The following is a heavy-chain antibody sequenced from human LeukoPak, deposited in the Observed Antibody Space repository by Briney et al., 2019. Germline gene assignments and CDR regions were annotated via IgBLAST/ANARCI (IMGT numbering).Heavy chain of an antibody. V-gene: IGHV1-69*05. CDR3: ARDREGINWFDP. CDR2: IIPIFGTA. J-gene: IGHJ5*02. D-gene: IGHD1-26*01. Sequence: SVKVSCKASGGTFSSYAISWVRQAPGQGLEWVGGIIPIFGTANYAQKFQGRVTITTDESTSTAYMELSSLRSEDTAVYYCARDREGINWFDPWGQGTLVTVSS. CDR1: GGTFSSYA.